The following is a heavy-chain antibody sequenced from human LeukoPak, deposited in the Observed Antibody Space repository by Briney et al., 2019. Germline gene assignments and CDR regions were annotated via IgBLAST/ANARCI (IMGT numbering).Heavy chain of an antibody. CDR3: ARVYSSSFDP. V-gene: IGHV1-69*05. D-gene: IGHD6-13*01. J-gene: IGHJ5*02. Sequence: RASVKVSCKASGGTFSSYAISWVRQAPGQGLEWMGGIIPIFGTANYAQKFQGRVTITTDESTSTAYMELSSLRSEDTAVYYCARVYSSSFDPWGQGTLVTVSS. CDR1: GGTFSSYA. CDR2: IIPIFGTA.